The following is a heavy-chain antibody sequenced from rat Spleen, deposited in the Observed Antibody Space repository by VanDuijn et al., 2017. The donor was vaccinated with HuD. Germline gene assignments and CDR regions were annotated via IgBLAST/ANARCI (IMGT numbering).Heavy chain of an antibody. CDR2: IWTGGST. CDR3: VRQDTSGYSNWFTY. J-gene: IGHJ3*01. V-gene: IGHV2-43*01. Sequence: QVQLKESGPGLVQPSQTLSLTCTVSGFSLTSYHVSWVRQPPGKGLEWMGVIWTGGSTAYNSSFNSRLSVSRDISKSQVFLKMNSLQTEDTATYYCVRQDTSGYSNWFTYWGQGTLVTVSS. D-gene: IGHD4-3*01. CDR1: GFSLTSYH.